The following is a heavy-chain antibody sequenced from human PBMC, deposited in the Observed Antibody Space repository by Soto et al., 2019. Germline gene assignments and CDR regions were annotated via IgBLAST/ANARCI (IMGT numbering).Heavy chain of an antibody. V-gene: IGHV3-30*18. CDR2: ISYDGSNK. Sequence: QVQLVESGGGVVQPGRSLRLSCAASGFTFSSYGMHWVRQAPGKGLEWVAVISYDGSNKYYADSVKGRFTISRDNSKNTLYLQMNSLRAEDTAVYYCAKDLVALLWFGELIDYWGQGTLVTVSS. D-gene: IGHD3-10*01. CDR1: GFTFSSYG. CDR3: AKDLVALLWFGELIDY. J-gene: IGHJ4*02.